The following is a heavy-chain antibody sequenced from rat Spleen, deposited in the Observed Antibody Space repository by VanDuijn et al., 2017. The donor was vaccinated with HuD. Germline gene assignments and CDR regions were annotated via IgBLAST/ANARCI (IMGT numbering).Heavy chain of an antibody. D-gene: IGHD1-2*01. CDR1: GFTFSDYN. CDR2: IFYDGSRT. J-gene: IGHJ2*01. Sequence: EVQLVESGGDLVHLGRSLKLSCAASGFTFSDYNMAWVRQAPKKGLEWVATIFYDGSRTYYRDSVKGRFTISRDNAKNTLYLQMDSLRSEDTATYYCASYSSSFDYWGQGVMVTVSS. V-gene: IGHV5S10*01. CDR3: ASYSSSFDY.